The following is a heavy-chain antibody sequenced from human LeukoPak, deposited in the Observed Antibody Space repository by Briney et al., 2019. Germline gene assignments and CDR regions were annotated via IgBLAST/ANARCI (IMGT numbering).Heavy chain of an antibody. V-gene: IGHV3-74*01. CDR2: INSDGSST. CDR1: GVTFSSYW. D-gene: IGHD6-13*01. CDR3: ARVSSRQLVTVDY. J-gene: IGHJ4*02. Sequence: PGGSVRLSCAASGVTFSSYWMHWVRQAPGKGLVWVSRINSDGSSTSYEDSVKGRFTISRDNAKNTLYLQMNSLRAEYSAVYYCARVSSRQLVTVDYWGQGTLVTVSS.